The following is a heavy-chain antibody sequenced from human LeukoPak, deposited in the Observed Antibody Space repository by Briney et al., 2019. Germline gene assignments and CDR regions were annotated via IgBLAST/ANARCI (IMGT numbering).Heavy chain of an antibody. D-gene: IGHD2-2*01. Sequence: QVQLQESGPGLVKPSQTLSLTCTVSGGSISSGSYYWSWIRQPAGKGLEWSGRIYTSGSTNYNPSLKSRVTISVDTSKNQFSLKLSSVTAADTAVYYCARRTRSTKAFDYWGQGTLVTVSS. CDR1: GGSISSGSYY. CDR2: IYTSGST. CDR3: ARRTRSTKAFDY. J-gene: IGHJ4*02. V-gene: IGHV4-61*02.